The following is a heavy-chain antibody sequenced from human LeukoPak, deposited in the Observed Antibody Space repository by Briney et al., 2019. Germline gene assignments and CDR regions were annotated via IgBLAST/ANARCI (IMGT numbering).Heavy chain of an antibody. CDR1: GGAISSYY. V-gene: IGHV4-59*01. D-gene: IGHD1-1*01. CDR2: IYYSGST. J-gene: IGHJ5*02. Sequence: SETLSLTCTVSGGAISSYYWSWIRQPPGKGLALIGYIYYSGSTNYYPSLKSRVTISVDPSKNQFSLKLSSVTAADTAVYYCARLAKTGTTNWFDPWGQGTLVTVSS. CDR3: ARLAKTGTTNWFDP.